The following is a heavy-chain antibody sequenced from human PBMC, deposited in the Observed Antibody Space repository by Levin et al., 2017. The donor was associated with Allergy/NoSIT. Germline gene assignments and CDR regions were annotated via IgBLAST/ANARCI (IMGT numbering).Heavy chain of an antibody. D-gene: IGHD3-3*02. CDR1: GFTFSSYA. CDR3: AKAKGYIRIAFIDY. Sequence: GGSLRLSCAASGFTFSSYAMSWVRQAPGKGLEWVSAISGSGGSTYYADSVKGRFTISRDNSKNTLYLQMNSLRAEDTAVYYCAKAKGYIRIAFIDYWGQGTLVTVSS. V-gene: IGHV3-23*01. CDR2: ISGSGGST. J-gene: IGHJ4*02.